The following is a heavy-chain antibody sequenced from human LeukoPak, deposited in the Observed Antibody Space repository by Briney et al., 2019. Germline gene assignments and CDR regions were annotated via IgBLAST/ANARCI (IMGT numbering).Heavy chain of an antibody. CDR1: GGSISSYY. D-gene: IGHD6-19*01. J-gene: IGHJ4*02. Sequence: SETLSLTCTVSGGSISSYYWSWIRQPPGKGLEWIGYIYYSGSTNYNPFLKSRVTISVDTSKNQFSLKLSSVTAADTAVYYCAREYSSGWYGFDYWGQGTLVTVSS. V-gene: IGHV4-59*01. CDR2: IYYSGST. CDR3: AREYSSGWYGFDY.